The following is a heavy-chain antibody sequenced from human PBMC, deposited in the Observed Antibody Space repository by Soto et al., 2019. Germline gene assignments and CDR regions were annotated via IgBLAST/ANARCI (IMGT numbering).Heavy chain of an antibody. CDR3: ARDVASYDYGDFYGMDV. V-gene: IGHV3-49*03. D-gene: IGHD4-17*01. CDR2: IRSKAYGGTT. Sequence: ASGYTCTVYYIQWFRQAPGGGLEWVSFIRSKAYGGTTEYAASVKGRFTISRDDSKSIAYLQMNRLQSEDTAVYYCARDVASYDYGDFYGMDVWGQGTTFTVSS. J-gene: IGHJ6*02. CDR1: GYTCTVYY.